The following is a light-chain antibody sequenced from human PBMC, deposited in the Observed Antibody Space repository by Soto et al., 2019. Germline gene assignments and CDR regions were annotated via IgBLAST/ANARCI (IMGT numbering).Light chain of an antibody. CDR2: QVT. CDR1: SSDVGGYYY. V-gene: IGLV2-14*01. CDR3: CSYSTSSTFYV. J-gene: IGLJ1*01. Sequence: QSALTQPASVSGSPGQSITISCTGTSSDVGGYYYVSWYQHHPGKAPKLIIYQVTSRPSGVSNRFSASKSGNTASLNISAIQAQEEAIYYCCSYSTSSTFYVFGTGTKVTV.